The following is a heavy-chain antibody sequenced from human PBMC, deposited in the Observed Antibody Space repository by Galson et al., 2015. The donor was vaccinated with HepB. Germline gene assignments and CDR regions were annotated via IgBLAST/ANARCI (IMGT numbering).Heavy chain of an antibody. CDR1: GFTFSSYS. V-gene: IGHV3-48*02. CDR2: ISSSSSTI. J-gene: IGHJ4*02. CDR3: ARGWELGYDFWSGYYTFDY. Sequence: SLRLSCAASGFTFSSYSMNWVRQAPGKGLEWVSYISSSSSTIYYADSVKGRFTISRDNAKNSLYLQMNSLRDEDTAVYYCARGWELGYDFWSGYYTFDYWGQGTLVTVSS. D-gene: IGHD3-3*01.